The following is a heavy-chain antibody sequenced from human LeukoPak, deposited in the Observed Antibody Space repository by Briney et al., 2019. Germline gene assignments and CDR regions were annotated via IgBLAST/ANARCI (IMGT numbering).Heavy chain of an antibody. D-gene: IGHD1-1*01. CDR2: INHSGST. Sequence: SETLSLTCAVYGGSFSGYYWSWIRQPPGKGLEWIGEINHSGSTNYNPSLKSRVTISINTSKNQFSLKLSSVTAADTAVYYCARDRLQLQSWGQGTLVTVSS. CDR3: ARDRLQLQS. CDR1: GGSFSGYY. J-gene: IGHJ5*02. V-gene: IGHV4-34*01.